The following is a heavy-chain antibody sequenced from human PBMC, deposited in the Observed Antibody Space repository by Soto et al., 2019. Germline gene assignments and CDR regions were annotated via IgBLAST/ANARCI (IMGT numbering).Heavy chain of an antibody. CDR3: ATVYIKLRGSTLDY. CDR2: FDPEDGET. V-gene: IGHV1-24*01. D-gene: IGHD1-20*01. J-gene: IGHJ4*02. Sequence: GASVKVSCKVSGYTLTELSMHWVRQAPGKGLEWMGGFDPEDGETIYAQKFQGRVTMTEDTSTDTAYMELSSLRSEDTAVYYCATVYIKLRGSTLDYWGQGTLVTVSS. CDR1: GYTLTELS.